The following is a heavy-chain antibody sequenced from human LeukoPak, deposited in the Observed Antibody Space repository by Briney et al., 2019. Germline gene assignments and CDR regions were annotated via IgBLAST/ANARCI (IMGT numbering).Heavy chain of an antibody. CDR3: ARGRSTGYPYYFEY. D-gene: IGHD5-12*01. V-gene: IGHV1-8*03. Sequence: VASVKVSCKASGYTFTSYDINWVRQATGQGLEWMGWMNPNSGSTGYAQKSQGRVTITRNTSISTAYMELSGLRSEDTAVYYCARGRSTGYPYYFEYWGQGTLVTVSS. CDR1: GYTFTSYD. CDR2: MNPNSGST. J-gene: IGHJ4*02.